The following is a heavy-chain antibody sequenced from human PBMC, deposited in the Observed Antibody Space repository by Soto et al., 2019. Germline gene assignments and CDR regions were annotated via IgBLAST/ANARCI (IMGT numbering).Heavy chain of an antibody. D-gene: IGHD3-22*01. CDR3: MLGSGWKDFDY. V-gene: IGHV4-39*01. CDR1: GGSISSSSSY. Sequence: QLQLQESGPGLVKPSETLSLTCTVSGGSISSSSSYWGWVRQPPGKGLEWIGRIYYSGSTYYNPSRKSRGTIAVGTSKNQFSLKLNSVTAADTAVYYCMLGSGWKDFDYCGQGTLVTVSS. CDR2: IYYSGST. J-gene: IGHJ4*02.